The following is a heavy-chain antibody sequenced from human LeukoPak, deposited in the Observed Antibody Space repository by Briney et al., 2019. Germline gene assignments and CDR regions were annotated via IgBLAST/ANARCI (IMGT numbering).Heavy chain of an antibody. Sequence: PGGSLRLSCAASGFNFSDYGMHWVRQAPGKGPDWVAFIRYDGSNKYYADSVKGRFTISRDNSKNTLYLQMNSLRAEDTAVYYCAKSSHIVVVTAPNLLGYWGQGTLVTVSS. CDR3: AKSSHIVVVTAPNLLGY. CDR1: GFNFSDYG. J-gene: IGHJ4*02. CDR2: IRYDGSNK. V-gene: IGHV3-30*02. D-gene: IGHD2-21*02.